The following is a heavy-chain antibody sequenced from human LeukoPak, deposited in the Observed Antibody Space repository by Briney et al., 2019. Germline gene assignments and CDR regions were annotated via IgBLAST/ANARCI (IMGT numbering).Heavy chain of an antibody. Sequence: GGSLRLSCAASGFAVSSNYMSWVRQAPGKGLEWVSVIYSGGSTYYADSVKGRFTISRDNSKNTLYLQMNSLRAEDTAVYCCASGYSYGYFDYWGQGTLVTVSS. D-gene: IGHD5-18*01. J-gene: IGHJ4*02. V-gene: IGHV3-66*02. CDR3: ASGYSYGYFDY. CDR2: IYSGGST. CDR1: GFAVSSNY.